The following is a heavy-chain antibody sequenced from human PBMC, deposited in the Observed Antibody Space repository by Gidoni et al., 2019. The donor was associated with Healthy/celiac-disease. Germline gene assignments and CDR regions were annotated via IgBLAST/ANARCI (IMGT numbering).Heavy chain of an antibody. CDR1: GFTFISDA. J-gene: IGHJ4*02. Sequence: EVQLLESGGGLVQPGGSLRLSCSAPGFTFISDAMSWGRQAPGKGVEWVSSISSSGGSTYYADAVKGRFTISRDNSKNTMYLQVNSLRAEDTAVFFCAKGAQFGYQLPDTYFDYWGQGTLVTVSS. CDR2: ISSSGGST. D-gene: IGHD2-2*01. V-gene: IGHV3-23*01. CDR3: AKGAQFGYQLPDTYFDY.